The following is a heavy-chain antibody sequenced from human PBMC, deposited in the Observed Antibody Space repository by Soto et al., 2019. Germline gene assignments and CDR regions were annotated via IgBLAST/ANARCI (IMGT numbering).Heavy chain of an antibody. J-gene: IGHJ4*02. Sequence: QVQLVQSGAEVKKPGASVKVSCKISGYTLTELSMHWVRQAPGKGLEWMGGFDPGDGETIYAQKFQGRVTMTEDTATDTVYMELSSLRSEDTAVYYCATLISVAGTGGGFKYWGQGTLVTVSS. CDR3: ATLISVAGTGGGFKY. D-gene: IGHD6-19*01. V-gene: IGHV1-24*01. CDR1: GYTLTELS. CDR2: FDPGDGET.